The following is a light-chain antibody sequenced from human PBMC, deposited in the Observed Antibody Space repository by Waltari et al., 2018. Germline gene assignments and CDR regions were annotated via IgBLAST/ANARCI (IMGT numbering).Light chain of an antibody. V-gene: IGLV1-44*01. CDR3: AAWDDSLNAWV. Sequence: QPVLTQPPSASGTPGQRVTISCSGSSSNIGSNPVTWYQQLPGTAPKLLIYSNNQRPSGVPDRFSGSKSGTSASLAISGLQSEDEADYYCAAWDDSLNAWVFGGGTKLTVL. CDR2: SNN. J-gene: IGLJ3*02. CDR1: SSNIGSNP.